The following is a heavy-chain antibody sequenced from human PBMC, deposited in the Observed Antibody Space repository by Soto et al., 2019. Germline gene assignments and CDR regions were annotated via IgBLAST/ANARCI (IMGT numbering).Heavy chain of an antibody. J-gene: IGHJ6*02. CDR1: GYTFTSYG. V-gene: IGHV1-18*01. CDR3: ARVTYYHYGMDV. Sequence: QVELVQSGAEVKKPGASVKVSCKASGYTFTSYGISWVRQAPGQGHEWLGRISAYNGNTNYAQKLQGRVTMTPDTSTRPAYMELRSLRSDETAVYYCARVTYYHYGMDVWGQGTTVTVSS. CDR2: ISAYNGNT.